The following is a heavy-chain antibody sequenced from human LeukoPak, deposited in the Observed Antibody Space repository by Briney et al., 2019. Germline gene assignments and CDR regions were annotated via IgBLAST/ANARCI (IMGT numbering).Heavy chain of an antibody. D-gene: IGHD6-19*01. CDR2: ISWNSGSI. V-gene: IGHV3-9*01. Sequence: PGGSLRLSCAASGFTFDDYAMHWVRQAPGKGLEWVSGISWNSGSIGYADSVMGRFTISRDNAKNSLYLQMNSLRAEDTALYYCAKDIVAGTGEYFDYWGQGTLVTVSS. CDR1: GFTFDDYA. CDR3: AKDIVAGTGEYFDY. J-gene: IGHJ4*02.